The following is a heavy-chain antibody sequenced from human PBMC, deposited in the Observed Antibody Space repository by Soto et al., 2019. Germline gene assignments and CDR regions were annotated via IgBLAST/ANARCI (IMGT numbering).Heavy chain of an antibody. D-gene: IGHD3-16*01. CDR3: AQKGGGDRILDY. Sequence: QITLKESGPTLVKPTQTLTLTCTFSGFSLSTSGVGVGWIRQPPGKALEWVALIYWDDAKEYSPSLKSRLTINKDPSKNQVALTMTNIDPVDTATYYCAQKGGGDRILDYWGQGTLVTVSS. CDR1: GFSLSTSGVG. V-gene: IGHV2-5*02. CDR2: IYWDDAK. J-gene: IGHJ4*02.